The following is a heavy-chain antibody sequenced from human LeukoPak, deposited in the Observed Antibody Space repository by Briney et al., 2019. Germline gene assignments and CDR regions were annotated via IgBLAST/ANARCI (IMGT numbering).Heavy chain of an antibody. V-gene: IGHV3-23*01. CDR1: GFTFSSSW. D-gene: IGHD1-1*01. CDR3: AILNWSSGRA. J-gene: IGHJ5*02. CDR2: LSGNT. Sequence: AGGSLRLSCVASGFTFSSSWMYWVRQAPGKGLEWVSALSGNTYYADSVKGRFTISTDSSKNTLFLQMNSLRAEDTAVYYCAILNWSSGRAWGQGTLVTVSS.